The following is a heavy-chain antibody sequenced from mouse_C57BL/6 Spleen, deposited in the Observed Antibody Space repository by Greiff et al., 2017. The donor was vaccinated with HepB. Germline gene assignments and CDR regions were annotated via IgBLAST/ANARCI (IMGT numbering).Heavy chain of an antibody. CDR1: GFSLTSYG. V-gene: IGHV2-2*01. Sequence: VKLMESGPGLVQPSQSLSITCTVSGFSLTSYGVHWVRQSPGKGLEWLGVIWSGGSTDYNAAFISRLSISKDNSKSQVFFKMNSLQADDTAIYYCARNRFLDSSGYFDYWGQGTTLTVSS. J-gene: IGHJ2*01. D-gene: IGHD3-2*02. CDR2: IWSGGST. CDR3: ARNRFLDSSGYFDY.